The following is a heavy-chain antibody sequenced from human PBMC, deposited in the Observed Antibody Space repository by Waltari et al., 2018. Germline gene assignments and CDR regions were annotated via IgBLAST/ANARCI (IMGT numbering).Heavy chain of an antibody. J-gene: IGHJ6*02. CDR2: IYYSGST. Sequence: QVQLQESGPGLVKPSQTLSLTCTVSGGSISSGDYYWSWIRQPPGKGLEWIGYIYYSGSTYYNPSLKSRVTISVDTSKNQFSLKLSCVTAADTAVYYCARGEYYDILTGYYRYYYGMDVWGQGTTVTVSS. CDR3: ARGEYYDILTGYYRYYYGMDV. V-gene: IGHV4-30-4*01. CDR1: GGSISSGDYY. D-gene: IGHD3-9*01.